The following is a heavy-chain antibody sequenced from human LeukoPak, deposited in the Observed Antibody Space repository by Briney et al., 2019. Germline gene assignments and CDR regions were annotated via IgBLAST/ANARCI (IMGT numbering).Heavy chain of an antibody. V-gene: IGHV3-11*04. CDR3: ARGAPQYYDSSGLYYFDY. CDR2: ISSSGSTI. J-gene: IGHJ4*02. CDR1: GFTFSDYY. Sequence: PGGSLRLSCAASGFTFSDYYMSWIRQAPGKGLEWVSYISSSGSTIYYANSVKGRFTISRDNAKNSLYLQMNSLRAEDTAVYYCARGAPQYYDSSGLYYFDYWGQGTLVTVSS. D-gene: IGHD3-22*01.